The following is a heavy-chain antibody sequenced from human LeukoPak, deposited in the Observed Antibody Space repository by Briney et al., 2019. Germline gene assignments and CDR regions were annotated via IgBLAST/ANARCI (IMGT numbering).Heavy chain of an antibody. D-gene: IGHD1-14*01. CDR1: GLTFSGYW. CDR2: IKQEGREK. CDR3: TTTEV. Sequence: GGSLTLSCAGAGLTFSGYWMRWDRQAGGEGLEWVANIKQEGREKYYVGSVRGRFTICRDNAKNSLSLQMNSLRAEDTGVYYCTTTEVWGQGTLVTVSS. V-gene: IGHV3-7*01. J-gene: IGHJ4*02.